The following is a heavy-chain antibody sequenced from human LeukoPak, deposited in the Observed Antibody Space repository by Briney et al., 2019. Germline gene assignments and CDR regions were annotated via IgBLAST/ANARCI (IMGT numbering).Heavy chain of an antibody. CDR2: INPNSGGT. CDR3: ARSSRTTPVVAKDY. D-gene: IGHD2-21*01. Sequence: ASVKVSCKASGYTFTSYAMNWVRQAPGQGLEWMGWINPNSGGTNYAQKFQGRVTMTRDTSISTAYMELSRLRSDDTAVYYCARSSRTTPVVAKDYWGQGTLVTVSS. J-gene: IGHJ4*02. CDR1: GYTFTSYA. V-gene: IGHV1-2*02.